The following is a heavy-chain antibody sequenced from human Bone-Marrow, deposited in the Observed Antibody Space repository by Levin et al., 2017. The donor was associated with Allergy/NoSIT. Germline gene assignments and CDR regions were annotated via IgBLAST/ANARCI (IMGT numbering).Heavy chain of an antibody. CDR2: MYNSGII. Sequence: SPTLSLPCTASSGSIPESPYYWGWIRQPPGKGLEWIGTMYNSGIIYYNPSLKSRVTISAGTSDNQLSLKLTSVTAADTAVYFCARVLGSGWLQWWVDTWGQGTLVTVSS. CDR1: SGSIPESPYY. V-gene: IGHV4-39*01. J-gene: IGHJ5*02. CDR3: ARVLGSGWLQWWVDT. D-gene: IGHD6-19*01.